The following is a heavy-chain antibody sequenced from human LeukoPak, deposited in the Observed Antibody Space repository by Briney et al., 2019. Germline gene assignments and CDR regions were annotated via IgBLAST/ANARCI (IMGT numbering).Heavy chain of an antibody. V-gene: IGHV4-34*01. CDR3: ARASYSYDINGWVPFDY. J-gene: IGHJ4*02. CDR1: GGSFSGYF. Sequence: SSETLSLTCAVYGGSFSGYFWGWIHQPPGKGLGWIGEINHSGSTNYNPSLKSRVTISVDTSKNQFSLRLSSVTAADTAVYYCARASYSYDINGWVPFDYWGQGTLVTVSS. D-gene: IGHD3-22*01. CDR2: INHSGST.